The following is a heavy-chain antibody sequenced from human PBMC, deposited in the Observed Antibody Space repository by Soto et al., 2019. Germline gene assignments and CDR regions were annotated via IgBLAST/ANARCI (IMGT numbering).Heavy chain of an antibody. CDR3: AKEAAAGVYYYYGMDV. Sequence: GGSLRLSCAASGFTFSSYGMHWVRQAPGKGLEWVAVISYDGSSKYYADSVKGRFTISRDNSKNTLYLQMNSLRAEDTAVYYCAKEAAAGVYYYYGMDVWGQGTTVTVSS. CDR1: GFTFSSYG. D-gene: IGHD6-13*01. J-gene: IGHJ6*01. V-gene: IGHV3-30*18. CDR2: ISYDGSSK.